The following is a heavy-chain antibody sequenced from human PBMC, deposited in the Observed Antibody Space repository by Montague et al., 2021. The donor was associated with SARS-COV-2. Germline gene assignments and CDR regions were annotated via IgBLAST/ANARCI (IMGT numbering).Heavy chain of an antibody. D-gene: IGHD3-3*01. J-gene: IGHJ4*02. CDR1: GHSIWSSDW. CDR3: ARAQKTISGMLIPPYYFDF. CDR2: IYHSGST. V-gene: IGHV4-4*02. Sequence: SETLSLTCSVSGHSIWSSDWWTWVRQPPGKGLDLLGAIYHSGSTTYNPSLKSRVTISVDKSKNQFSLTLTSLTAADTAVYHCARAQKTISGMLIPPYYFDFWGQGTLVTVSS.